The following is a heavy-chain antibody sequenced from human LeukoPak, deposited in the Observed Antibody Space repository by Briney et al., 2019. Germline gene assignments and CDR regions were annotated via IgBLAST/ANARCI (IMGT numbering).Heavy chain of an antibody. Sequence: PGGSLRLSCTASGFTFSDYNFNWVRQAPGKGLEWVSSISSSSSCIYYAESVKGRFTVSRDNAKNSVYLQLSSLRAEDTAVYYCARISLLGLVPAVGFNDYWGQGTSVTVSS. D-gene: IGHD1-26*01. CDR1: GFTFSDYN. V-gene: IGHV3-21*06. CDR2: ISSSSSCI. CDR3: ARISLLGLVPAVGFNDY. J-gene: IGHJ4*02.